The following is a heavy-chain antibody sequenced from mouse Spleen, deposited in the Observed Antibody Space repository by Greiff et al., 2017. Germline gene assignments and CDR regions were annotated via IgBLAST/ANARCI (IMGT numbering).Heavy chain of an antibody. Sequence: EVQLQQSGPELVKPGASVKISCKASGYSFTGYYMNWVKQSPEKSLEWIGEINPSTGGTTYNQKFKAKATLTVDKSSSTAYMQLKSLTSEDSAVYYCARKGYGPAWFAYWGQGTLVTVSA. J-gene: IGHJ3*01. V-gene: IGHV1-42*01. CDR2: INPSTGGT. CDR3: ARKGYGPAWFAY. CDR1: GYSFTGYY. D-gene: IGHD1-2*01.